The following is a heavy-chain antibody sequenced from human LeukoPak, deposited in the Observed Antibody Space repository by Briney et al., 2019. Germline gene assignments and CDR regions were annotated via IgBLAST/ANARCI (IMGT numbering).Heavy chain of an antibody. Sequence: PSETLPLTCTVSGGSISSSGYYWSWSRQPPGKGVEWIGNLYYRRGAWYKSSLKSRVTTSVDTSKNEFSLKLTSVTAADTAVYYCARWSGSVTARNYYYYMDVWGEGTTVTVSS. J-gene: IGHJ6*03. V-gene: IGHV4-39*07. CDR2: LYYRRGA. CDR1: GGSISSSGYY. D-gene: IGHD6-6*01. CDR3: ARWSGSVTARNYYYYMDV.